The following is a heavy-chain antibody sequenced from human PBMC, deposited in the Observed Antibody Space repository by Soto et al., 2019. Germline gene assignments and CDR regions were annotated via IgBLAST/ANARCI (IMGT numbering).Heavy chain of an antibody. CDR1: GGSFSGYY. D-gene: IGHD5-18*01. J-gene: IGHJ4*02. Sequence: PSETLSLTCAVYGGSFSGYYWSWIRQPPGKGLEWIGEINHSGSTNYNPSLKSRVTISVDTSKNQFSLKLSSVTAADTAVYYCARVIRGYSYGLQSYFDYWGQGTLVTVSS. CDR3: ARVIRGYSYGLQSYFDY. V-gene: IGHV4-34*01. CDR2: INHSGST.